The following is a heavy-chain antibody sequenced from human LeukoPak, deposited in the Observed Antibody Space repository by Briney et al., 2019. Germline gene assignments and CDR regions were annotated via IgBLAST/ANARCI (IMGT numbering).Heavy chain of an antibody. D-gene: IGHD2-15*01. CDR1: GYTFTGYY. J-gene: IGHJ6*03. Sequence: ASVKVSCKASGYTFTGYYMHWVRQAPGQGLEWMGWINHNSGGTNYAQKFQGRVTMTRDTSISTAYMELSRLRSDDTAVYYCAREINYCSGGSCYPDYYYYYMDVWGKGTTVTVSS. V-gene: IGHV1-2*02. CDR2: INHNSGGT. CDR3: AREINYCSGGSCYPDYYYYYMDV.